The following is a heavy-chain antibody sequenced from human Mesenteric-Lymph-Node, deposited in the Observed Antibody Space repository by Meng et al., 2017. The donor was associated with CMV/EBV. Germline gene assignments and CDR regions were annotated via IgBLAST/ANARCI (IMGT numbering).Heavy chain of an antibody. CDR2: ISGGGGST. CDR1: GFTFSDYA. J-gene: IGHJ6*02. CDR3: AKEHHSGWTYYYYGMDV. Sequence: GGSLRLSCAASGFTFSDYAMSWVRQAPGKGLEWVSSISGGGGSTDYADLVKGRFTISRDNSENTLYLQVNSLRAEDTAVYYCAKEHHSGWTYYYYGMDVWGQGTTVTVSS. D-gene: IGHD5-12*01. V-gene: IGHV3-23*01.